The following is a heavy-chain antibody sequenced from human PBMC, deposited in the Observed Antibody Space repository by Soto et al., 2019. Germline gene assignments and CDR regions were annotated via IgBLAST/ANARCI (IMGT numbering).Heavy chain of an antibody. V-gene: IGHV5-51*01. Sequence: GESLKISCKGSGYSFTSYWIGWVRQMPGKGLEWMGIIYPGDSDTRYSPSFQGQVTISADKSISTAYLQWSSLKASDTAMYYCARHTDYDIVTGYQEYYGMDVWGQGTTVTVSS. D-gene: IGHD3-9*01. J-gene: IGHJ6*02. CDR1: GYSFTSYW. CDR2: IYPGDSDT. CDR3: ARHTDYDIVTGYQEYYGMDV.